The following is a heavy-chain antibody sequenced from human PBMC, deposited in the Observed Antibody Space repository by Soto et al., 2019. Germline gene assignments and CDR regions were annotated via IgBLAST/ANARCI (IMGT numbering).Heavy chain of an antibody. D-gene: IGHD6-25*01. CDR3: AGQTFTIAAASYGRSNWFDP. CDR2: ISYRGTP. Sequence: KTSETLSLTCTVSGGSISNSGAYYWGWVRQPTGKGLEWIGYISYRGTPYYTPSLKSRLTMSIDPSKNEFSLGLNSVTAADTAVYYCAGQTFTIAAASYGRSNWFDPWGPGTLVTVSS. J-gene: IGHJ5*02. CDR1: GGSISNSGAYY. V-gene: IGHV4-39*01.